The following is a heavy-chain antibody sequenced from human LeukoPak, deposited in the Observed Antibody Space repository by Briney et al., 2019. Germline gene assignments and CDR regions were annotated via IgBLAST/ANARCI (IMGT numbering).Heavy chain of an antibody. Sequence: GGSLRLSCAASGFNFGSYAMNWVRQAPGKGLEWVSALSGSGVTTYYADSVKGRFTISRDNSKNTLYLQMNSLRAEDTAVYYCATLGPYSSGWPPFDYWGQGTLVTVSS. CDR2: LSGSGVTT. V-gene: IGHV3-23*01. CDR3: ATLGPYSSGWPPFDY. CDR1: GFNFGSYA. J-gene: IGHJ4*02. D-gene: IGHD6-19*01.